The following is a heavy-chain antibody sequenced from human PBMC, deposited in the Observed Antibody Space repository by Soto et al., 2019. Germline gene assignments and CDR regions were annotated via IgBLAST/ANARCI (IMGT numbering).Heavy chain of an antibody. J-gene: IGHJ4*02. Sequence: SGGSLRLSCAASGFTFSSYSMNWVRQAPGKGLEWVSSSSSSSSYIYYADSVKGRFTISRDNAKNSLCLQMNSLRAEDTAVYYCARGRSGIAARPNPIRRESPFDYWGKGTLVTVSS. CDR3: ARGRSGIAARPNPIRRESPFDY. CDR1: GFTFSSYS. CDR2: SSSSSSYI. D-gene: IGHD6-6*01. V-gene: IGHV3-21*01.